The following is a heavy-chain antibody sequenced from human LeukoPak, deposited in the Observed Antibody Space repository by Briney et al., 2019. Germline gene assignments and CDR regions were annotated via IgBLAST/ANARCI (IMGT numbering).Heavy chain of an antibody. CDR3: ARASYYYGSWTLYYYYYMDA. CDR1: GGSTSSHY. CDR2: IYYSGST. Sequence: SETLSLTCSVSGGSTSSHYWSWIRQPPGKGLEWIGYIYYSGSTNYNPSLKSRVTISVDTSKNQFSLKLSSVTAADTAVYYCARASYYYGSWTLYYYYYMDAWGKGTTVTVSS. V-gene: IGHV4-59*11. J-gene: IGHJ6*03. D-gene: IGHD3-10*01.